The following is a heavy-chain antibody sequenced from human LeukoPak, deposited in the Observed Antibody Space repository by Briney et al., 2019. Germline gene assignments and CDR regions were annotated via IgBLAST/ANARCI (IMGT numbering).Heavy chain of an antibody. D-gene: IGHD3-3*01. CDR3: ARERRYYTFWSGSFRDAFDI. CDR1: GGSISSYY. V-gene: IGHV4-4*07. J-gene: IGHJ3*02. CDR2: VYISGKT. Sequence: PSETLSLTCTVSGGSISSYYWSWLRQSAGKRLEWIGRVYISGKTSYKPSLRSRVTMSVDTSKNQFSLQVNSVTAADTAVYYCARERRYYTFWSGSFRDAFDIWGPGTRVTVS.